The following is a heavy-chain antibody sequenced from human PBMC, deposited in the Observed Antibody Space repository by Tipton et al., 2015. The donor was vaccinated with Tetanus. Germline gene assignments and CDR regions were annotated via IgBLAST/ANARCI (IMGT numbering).Heavy chain of an antibody. Sequence: GLVKPSETLSLTCTVSGGSVNDGRFYWTWIRQPPGKALEWVAHIYYSGSATYNPSVASRATVSIDMSKNQFSLRLTSATAADTAVYYCARDRGDTGTVNWFDPWGQGTLVTVSS. CDR2: IYYSGSA. J-gene: IGHJ5*02. V-gene: IGHV4-61*01. CDR1: GGSVNDGRFY. D-gene: IGHD1-1*01. CDR3: ARDRGDTGTVNWFDP.